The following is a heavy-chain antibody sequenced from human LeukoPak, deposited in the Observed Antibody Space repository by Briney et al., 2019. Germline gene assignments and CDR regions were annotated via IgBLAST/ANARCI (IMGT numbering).Heavy chain of an antibody. D-gene: IGHD5-12*01. V-gene: IGHV4-39*01. CDR3: ARLPGQSWGYMPNPYNWFDP. CDR2: IYYSGST. Sequence: SETLSLTCTVSGGSISSSSYYWGWIRQPPGKGLEWIGSIYYSGSTYYNPSLKSRVTISVDTSKNQFSLKLSSVTAADTAVYYCARLPGQSWGYMPNPYNWFDPWGQGTLVTVSS. CDR1: GGSISSSSYY. J-gene: IGHJ5*02.